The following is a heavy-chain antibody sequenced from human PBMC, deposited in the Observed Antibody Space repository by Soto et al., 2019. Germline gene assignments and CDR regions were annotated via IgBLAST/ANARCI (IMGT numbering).Heavy chain of an antibody. D-gene: IGHD5-18*01. Sequence: TLSLTWTVSGDSISSNNNYWSWIRQPPGEGLEWIGFISYSGTTSYSPSLKSRVAISLDTSKNQFSLSLSSVTAADTAVYYCARGRGYSYGLDPWGQGTLVTVSS. V-gene: IGHV4-30-4*01. CDR2: ISYSGTT. CDR1: GDSISSNNNY. J-gene: IGHJ5*02. CDR3: ARGRGYSYGLDP.